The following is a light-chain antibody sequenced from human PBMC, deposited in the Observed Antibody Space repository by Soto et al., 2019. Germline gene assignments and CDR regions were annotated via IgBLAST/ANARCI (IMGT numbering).Light chain of an antibody. V-gene: IGLV3-21*04. CDR1: NIGSKR. J-gene: IGLJ2*01. CDR3: QVWDSTSDHLV. CDR2: YDS. Sequence: SYELTQPPSVSVAPGQTARITCGGDNIGSKRVHWHQQKPGQAPVLVIYYDSDRPSGIPERFSGSNSGNTATLSISRVEAGDEADYYCQVWDSTSDHLVFGGGTKLTVL.